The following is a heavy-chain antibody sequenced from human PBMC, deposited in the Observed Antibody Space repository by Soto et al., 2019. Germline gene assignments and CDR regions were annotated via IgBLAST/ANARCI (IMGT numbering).Heavy chain of an antibody. Sequence: EVQLLESAGGSVQPGGSLRLSSAASGFTFCSYARTWVRQAPGKGLEWVSPLSGTGSSTNYADSVEGRFTISRDNSKNTLYLQMSSLRAEDTAVYYCAKAGGIAVPGSHLDYWGQGALVSVSS. D-gene: IGHD6-19*01. CDR1: GFTFCSYA. CDR3: AKAGGIAVPGSHLDY. V-gene: IGHV3-23*01. CDR2: LSGTGSST. J-gene: IGHJ4*02.